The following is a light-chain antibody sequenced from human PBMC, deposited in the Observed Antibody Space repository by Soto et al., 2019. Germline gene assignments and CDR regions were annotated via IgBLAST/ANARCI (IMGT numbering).Light chain of an antibody. CDR3: LQANSFPHT. V-gene: IGKV1-9*01. J-gene: IGKJ4*01. Sequence: DSQLTQGPSFLSASVGDRVTSTCRASQGIGSDLAWYQQKPGKAPKLLIYAASSLQSGVPSRFSGSGSGTAFALTISSLQPEDFATYYCLQANSFPHTFGRGTKVDIK. CDR1: QGIGSD. CDR2: AAS.